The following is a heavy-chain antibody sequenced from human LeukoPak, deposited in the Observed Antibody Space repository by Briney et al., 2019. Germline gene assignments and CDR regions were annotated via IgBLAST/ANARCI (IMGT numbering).Heavy chain of an antibody. V-gene: IGHV4-39*01. Sequence: SETLSLTCTVSGGSISSSSHYWGWIRQPPGKGLEWVGSIYYSGSTYYNPPLKSRVTIPVDTSKNQFSLKLSSVTAADTAVYFCARTYIVGPTRHFDYWGQGTLVTVSS. CDR2: IYYSGST. D-gene: IGHD1-26*01. CDR3: ARTYIVGPTRHFDY. J-gene: IGHJ4*02. CDR1: GGSISSSSHY.